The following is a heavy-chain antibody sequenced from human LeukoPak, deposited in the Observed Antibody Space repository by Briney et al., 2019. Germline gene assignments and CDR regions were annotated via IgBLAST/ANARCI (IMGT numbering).Heavy chain of an antibody. CDR1: GYTFTSYY. CDR2: INPSGGST. Sequence: ASVKVSCKASGYTFTSYYMHWVRQAPGQGLEWMGIINPSGGSTSYAQKFQGRVTMTRDMSTSTVYMELSSLRSEDTAVYYCARDGLAARRFDYWGQGTLVTVSS. CDR3: ARDGLAARRFDY. D-gene: IGHD6-6*01. J-gene: IGHJ4*02. V-gene: IGHV1-46*01.